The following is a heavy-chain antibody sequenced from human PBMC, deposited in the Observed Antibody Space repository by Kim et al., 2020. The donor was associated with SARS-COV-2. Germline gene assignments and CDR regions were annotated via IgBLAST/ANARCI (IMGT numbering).Heavy chain of an antibody. J-gene: IGHJ4*02. V-gene: IGHV4-39*07. CDR3: ARESLSITMVRGAHDY. D-gene: IGHD3-10*01. CDR2: IYYSGST. Sequence: SETLSLTCTVSGGSISSSSYYWGWIRQPPGKGLECIGSIYYSGSTYYNPSLKSRVTISVDTSKNQFSLKLSSVTAADTAVYYCARESLSITMVRGAHDYWGQGTLVTVSS. CDR1: GGSISSSSYY.